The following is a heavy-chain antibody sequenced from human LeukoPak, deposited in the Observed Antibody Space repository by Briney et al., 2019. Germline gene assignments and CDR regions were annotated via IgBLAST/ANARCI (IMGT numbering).Heavy chain of an antibody. CDR2: IIPIFGTA. Sequence: GASVKVSCKASGGTFSSYAISWVRQAPGQGLEWMGRIIPIFGTANYAQKFQGRVTITTDESTSTAYMELRSLRSDDTAVYYCARAPYDILTGPPHFDYWGQGTLVTVSS. CDR3: ARAPYDILTGPPHFDY. CDR1: GGTFSSYA. V-gene: IGHV1-69*05. J-gene: IGHJ4*02. D-gene: IGHD3-9*01.